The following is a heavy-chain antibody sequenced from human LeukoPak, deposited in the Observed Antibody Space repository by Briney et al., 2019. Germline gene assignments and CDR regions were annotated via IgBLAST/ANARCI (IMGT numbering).Heavy chain of an antibody. V-gene: IGHV3-23*01. Sequence: GGSLRLSCAASGFTFGSYAMSWVRRAPGKGLEWVSDINGSGGSTYYTDSVKGRFTISRDNSKNTLYLQMNSLRAEDTAIYYCAKKYSTGLDPWGQGTLVTVSS. CDR2: INGSGGST. J-gene: IGHJ5*02. CDR1: GFTFGSYA. D-gene: IGHD1-26*01. CDR3: AKKYSTGLDP.